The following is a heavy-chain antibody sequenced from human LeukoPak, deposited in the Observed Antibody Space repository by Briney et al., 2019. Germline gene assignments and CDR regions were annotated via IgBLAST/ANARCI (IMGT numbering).Heavy chain of an antibody. D-gene: IGHD2-15*01. CDR1: GGTFSSYA. Sequence: ASVTVSFKASGGTFSSYAISWVRQAPGQGLEWMGRIIPILGIANYAQKFQGRVTITADKSTSTAYMELSSLRSEDTAVYYCASRYCSGGSCYSLGSDAFDIWGQGTMVTVSS. CDR3: ASRYCSGGSCYSLGSDAFDI. CDR2: IIPILGIA. J-gene: IGHJ3*02. V-gene: IGHV1-69*04.